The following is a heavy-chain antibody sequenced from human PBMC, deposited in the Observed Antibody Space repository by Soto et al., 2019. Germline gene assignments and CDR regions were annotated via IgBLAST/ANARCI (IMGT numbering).Heavy chain of an antibody. Sequence: ASVKVSCKASGYTFTSYGISWVRQAPGQGLEWMGWISAYNGNTNYAQKLQGRVTMTTDTSTSTAYMELRSLRSDDTAVYYCARDEILYISRDIVVVPAAIMREYYYGMDVWGQGTTVTVSS. CDR3: ARDEILYISRDIVVVPAAIMREYYYGMDV. CDR2: ISAYNGNT. J-gene: IGHJ6*02. V-gene: IGHV1-18*01. D-gene: IGHD2-2*02. CDR1: GYTFTSYG.